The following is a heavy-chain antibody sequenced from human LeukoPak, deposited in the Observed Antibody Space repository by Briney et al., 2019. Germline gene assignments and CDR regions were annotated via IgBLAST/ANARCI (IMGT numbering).Heavy chain of an antibody. D-gene: IGHD1-1*01. CDR1: GFTLSRYT. CDR2: ISSSSSFM. V-gene: IGHV3-21*01. CDR3: ARDPEYSYYYMDV. Sequence: GGSLRLSCAASGFTLSRYTMNWVRQAPGKGLEWVSSISSSSSFMYYADSVKGRFTISRDNAKSSLYLHMNSLRVEDTAVYYCARDPEYSYYYMDVWGTGTTVTVSS. J-gene: IGHJ6*03.